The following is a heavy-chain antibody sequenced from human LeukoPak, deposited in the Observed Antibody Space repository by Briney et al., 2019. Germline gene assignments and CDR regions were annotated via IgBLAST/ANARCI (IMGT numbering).Heavy chain of an antibody. CDR2: SNPNSGGT. Sequence: ASVTVSCKASGYTFTSYYMHWVRQAPRQGLEWMGWSNPNSGGTNYAQKFQGRVTMTRDTSISTAYMELSRLRSDDTAVYYCARGSDFWSGYQVLYMDVWGKGTTVTVSS. J-gene: IGHJ6*03. V-gene: IGHV1-2*02. CDR3: ARGSDFWSGYQVLYMDV. CDR1: GYTFTSYY. D-gene: IGHD3-3*01.